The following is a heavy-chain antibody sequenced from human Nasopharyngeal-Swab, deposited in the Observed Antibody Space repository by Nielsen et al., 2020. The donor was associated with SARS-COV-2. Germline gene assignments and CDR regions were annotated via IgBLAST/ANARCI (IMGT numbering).Heavy chain of an antibody. J-gene: IGHJ4*02. CDR3: ARERGGGYGDY. D-gene: IGHD5-12*01. Sequence: GGSLRPSGATPGFTFSPYTMTWVRQAQGKGRQWISYITSGNSVQYADPVRGRFTISRDNAKNSLYLQMKSLTAKDTAVYYCARERGGGYGDYWGQGTLVTVSS. V-gene: IGHV3-48*04. CDR1: GFTFSPYT. CDR2: ITSGNSV.